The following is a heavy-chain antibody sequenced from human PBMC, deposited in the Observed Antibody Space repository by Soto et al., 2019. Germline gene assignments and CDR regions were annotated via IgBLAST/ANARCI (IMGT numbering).Heavy chain of an antibody. CDR2: IKQDGSEK. CDR3: AREKIYCSSTSCPYYYYYYGMDV. J-gene: IGHJ6*02. D-gene: IGHD2-2*01. V-gene: IGHV3-7*03. Sequence: QTGGSLRLSCAASGFTFSSYWMSWVRQAPGKGLEWVANIKQDGSEKYYVDSVKGRFTISRDNAKNSLYLQMNSLRAEDTAVYYCAREKIYCSSTSCPYYYYYYGMDVWGQGTTVTVSS. CDR1: GFTFSSYW.